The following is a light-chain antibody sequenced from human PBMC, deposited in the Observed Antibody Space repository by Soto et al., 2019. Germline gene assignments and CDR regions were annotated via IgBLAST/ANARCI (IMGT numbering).Light chain of an antibody. CDR2: DTS. J-gene: IGKJ4*01. Sequence: EVVMRQSPATLSFSPGEGATLSCRASQGIGDTLAWYQHKPGQTPRLLIYDTSTRATGVPTRFSGSRSGAEFTLTINSLQSEDFAVYYCQPYNNSPLTFGGGTKVEIK. V-gene: IGKV3-15*01. CDR3: QPYNNSPLT. CDR1: QGIGDT.